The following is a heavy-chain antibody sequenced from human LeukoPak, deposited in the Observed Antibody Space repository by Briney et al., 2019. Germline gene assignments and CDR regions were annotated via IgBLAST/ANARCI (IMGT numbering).Heavy chain of an antibody. V-gene: IGHV3-7*03. J-gene: IGHJ4*02. Sequence: GGSLRLSCVASGFPFSSYWMTWVRQAPGKGLEWVANIKQDGSKKSYVDSVKGRFTISRDNAKNSLYLQMNSLRAEDTAVYYCTTTVVVITEPIDYWGQGTLVTVS. CDR1: GFPFSSYW. CDR2: IKQDGSKK. D-gene: IGHD3-22*01. CDR3: TTTVVVITEPIDY.